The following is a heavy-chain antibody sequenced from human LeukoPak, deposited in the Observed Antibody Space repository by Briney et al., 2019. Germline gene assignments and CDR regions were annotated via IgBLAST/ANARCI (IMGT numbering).Heavy chain of an antibody. D-gene: IGHD1-14*01. V-gene: IGHV3-21*01. J-gene: IGHJ4*02. Sequence: GGSLRLSCAASGFTFSTYSMHWVRQAPGKGLEGVSSIISSSNYLHYAHSETGRYTITRDNAKNALYLQMNSLRAEDTAVYYCARFPLQPPPTDWGQGTLVTVSS. CDR1: GFTFSTYS. CDR3: ARFPLQPPPTD. CDR2: IISSSNYL.